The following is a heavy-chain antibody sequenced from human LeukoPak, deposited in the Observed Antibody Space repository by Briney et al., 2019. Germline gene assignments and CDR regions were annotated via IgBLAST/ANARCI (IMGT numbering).Heavy chain of an antibody. CDR2: ISGSGGTT. CDR3: AKRGPQFFDY. CDR1: GFTFSNYA. Sequence: QPGGSLRLSCVASGFTFSNYAMTWVRQAPGKGLEWVSTISGSGGTTNYADSVKGRFTISRDSSKSTLYLQMNSLRAEDTAVYFCAKRGPQFFDYWGQGSLVTVSS. J-gene: IGHJ4*02. V-gene: IGHV3-23*01. D-gene: IGHD5-24*01.